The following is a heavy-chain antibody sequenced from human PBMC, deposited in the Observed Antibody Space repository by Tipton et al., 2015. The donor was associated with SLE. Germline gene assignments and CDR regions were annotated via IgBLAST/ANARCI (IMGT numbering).Heavy chain of an antibody. CDR1: GFTFSSYS. J-gene: IGHJ3*02. CDR2: ISSSSSTI. V-gene: IGHV3-48*01. CDR3: AREGLLRAFDI. Sequence: GSLRLSCAASGFTFSSYSMNWVRQAPGKGLEWVSYISSSSSTIYYADSVKGRFTISRDNAKNSLYLQMNSLRAEDTAVYYCAREGLLRAFDIWGQGTMVTVSS. D-gene: IGHD2-15*01.